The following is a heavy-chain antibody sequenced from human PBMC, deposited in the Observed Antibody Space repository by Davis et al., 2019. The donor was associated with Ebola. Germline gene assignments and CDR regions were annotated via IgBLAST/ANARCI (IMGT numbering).Heavy chain of an antibody. D-gene: IGHD2-2*01. CDR1: GYTFTSYD. CDR2: MNPNSGNT. V-gene: IGHV1-8*01. CDR3: ARGNLGYCSSTSCYGIYYYYGMDV. J-gene: IGHJ6*02. Sequence: AASVKVSCKASGYTFTSYDINWVRQATGQGLEWMGWMNPNSGNTGYAQKFQGRVTMTRDTSTSTVYMELRSLRSEDTAVYHCARGNLGYCSSTSCYGIYYYYGMDVWGQGTTVTVSS.